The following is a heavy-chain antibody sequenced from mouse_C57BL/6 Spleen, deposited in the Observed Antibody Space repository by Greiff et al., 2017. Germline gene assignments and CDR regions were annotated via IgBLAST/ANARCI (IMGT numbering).Heavy chain of an antibody. CDR3: ARGGKGKDYFDY. V-gene: IGHV1-55*01. CDR2: IYPGSGST. D-gene: IGHD1-1*02. J-gene: IGHJ2*01. CDR1: GYTFTSYW. Sequence: QVQLQQPGAELVKPGASVKMSCKASGYTFTSYWITWVKQRPGQGLEWIGDIYPGSGSTNYNEKFKSKATLTVDTSSSTAYMQLSSLTSEDSAVYYCARGGKGKDYFDYGGQGTTLTVSS.